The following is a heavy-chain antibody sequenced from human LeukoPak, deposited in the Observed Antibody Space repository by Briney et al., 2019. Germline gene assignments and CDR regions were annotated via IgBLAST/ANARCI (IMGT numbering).Heavy chain of an antibody. D-gene: IGHD4-17*01. CDR3: ARRHGDYDY. CDR2: IYPGDSDT. CDR1: GSIFTSYW. J-gene: IGHJ4*02. V-gene: IGHV5-51*01. Sequence: GASLQISCEGSGSIFTSYWIGWVRPLPGKGLEGMGIIYPGDSDTRYSPSFQGQVTISADKSISTAYLQWSSLRASDTAMYYCARRHGDYDYWGQGTLVTVSS.